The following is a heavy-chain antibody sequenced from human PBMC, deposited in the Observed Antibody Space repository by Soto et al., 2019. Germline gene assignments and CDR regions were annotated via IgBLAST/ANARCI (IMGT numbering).Heavy chain of an antibody. D-gene: IGHD4-17*01. CDR3: AREVTTHPTVCFDY. CDR2: ISSSSSTI. V-gene: IGHV3-48*01. CDR1: GFTFSSYS. J-gene: IGHJ4*02. Sequence: EVQLVESGGGLVQPGGSLRLSCAASGFTFSSYSMNWVRQAPGKGLEWVLYISSSSSTIYYADSVKGRFTISRDNAKNSLYLQMNSLRAEDTAVYYCAREVTTHPTVCFDYWGQGTLVTVSS.